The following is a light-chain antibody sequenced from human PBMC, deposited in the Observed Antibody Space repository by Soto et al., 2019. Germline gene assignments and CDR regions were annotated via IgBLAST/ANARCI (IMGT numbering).Light chain of an antibody. J-gene: IGKJ5*01. CDR2: AAS. V-gene: IGKV1-39*01. CDR3: QQSYSTPIT. Sequence: DIQMTQSPSSLSACVGDRVTITCLAIQSIISYLNWYQQKPGKAPKLLIYAASSLQSGAPSRFSGSGSGTDFTLTISSLQPEDFATYYCQQSYSTPITFGQGTRLEI. CDR1: QSIISY.